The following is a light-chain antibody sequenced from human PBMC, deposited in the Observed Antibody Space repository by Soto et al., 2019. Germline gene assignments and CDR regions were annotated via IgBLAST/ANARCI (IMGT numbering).Light chain of an antibody. CDR2: EVS. CDR3: SSYTTSGTRV. V-gene: IGLV2-14*01. CDR1: TSDVGGYSF. Sequence: QSVLAQPASVSGSPGQSITISCTGTTSDVGGYSFVSWYQLHPGKAPKLMIYEVSNRPSGVSNRFSGSKSGNTASLTISGLRAEDESDYYCSSYTTSGTRVFGTGTKVTVL. J-gene: IGLJ1*01.